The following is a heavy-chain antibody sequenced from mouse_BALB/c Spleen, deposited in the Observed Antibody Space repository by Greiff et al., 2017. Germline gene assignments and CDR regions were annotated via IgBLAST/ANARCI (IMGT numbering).Heavy chain of an antibody. D-gene: IGHD1-1*01. CDR1: GYTFTSYV. V-gene: IGHV1-14*01. J-gene: IGHJ3*01. Sequence: EVKLMESGPELVKPGASVKMSCKASGYTFTSYVMHWVKQKPGQGLEWIGYINPYNDGTKYNEKFKGKATLTSDKSSSTAYMELSSLTSEDSAVYYCASNYGSSYRRFAYWGQGTLVTVSA. CDR3: ASNYGSSYRRFAY. CDR2: INPYNDGT.